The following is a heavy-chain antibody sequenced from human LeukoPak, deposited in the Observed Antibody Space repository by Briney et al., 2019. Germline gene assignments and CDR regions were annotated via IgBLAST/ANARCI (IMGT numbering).Heavy chain of an antibody. CDR2: IKQDGSEK. V-gene: IGHV3-7*01. Sequence: PGGSLRLSCAASGFTFSSYWMSWVRQAPGKGPEWVANIKQDGSEKYYVDSVKGRFTISRDNAKNSLYLQMNSLRAEDTAVYYCARRCCSSTSCYVAFDIWGQGTMVTVSS. D-gene: IGHD2-2*01. CDR3: ARRCCSSTSCYVAFDI. J-gene: IGHJ3*02. CDR1: GFTFSSYW.